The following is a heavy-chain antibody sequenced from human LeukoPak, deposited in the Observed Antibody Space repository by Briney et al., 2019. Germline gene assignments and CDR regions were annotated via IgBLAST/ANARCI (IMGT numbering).Heavy chain of an antibody. CDR3: TRLVPSGLPHWYFDL. D-gene: IGHD3-10*01. V-gene: IGHV3-73*01. J-gene: IGHJ2*01. CDR1: GSTFSDST. CDR2: IRSKANSYAT. Sequence: GGSLRLSCAASGSTFSDSTIHWVRQASGKRLEWVGRIRSKANSYATAYAASVKGRFTISRDDSKNTAYLQMDSLKTEDTAVYYCTRLVPSGLPHWYFDLWGRGTLVTVSS.